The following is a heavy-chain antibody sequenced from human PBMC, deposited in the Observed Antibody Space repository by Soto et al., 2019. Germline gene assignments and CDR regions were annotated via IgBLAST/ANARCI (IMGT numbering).Heavy chain of an antibody. Sequence: QVQLVQSGAEVKKPGSSVKVSCKASGGTFSSYAISWVRQAPGQGLEWMGGIIPIFGTANYAQKFQGRVTITADESTSTAYMELSSLRSEDTAVYYCARDLKGGYSIYLPWFDPWGQGTLVTVSS. CDR2: IIPIFGTA. J-gene: IGHJ5*02. CDR1: GGTFSSYA. D-gene: IGHD4-4*01. V-gene: IGHV1-69*01. CDR3: ARDLKGGYSIYLPWFDP.